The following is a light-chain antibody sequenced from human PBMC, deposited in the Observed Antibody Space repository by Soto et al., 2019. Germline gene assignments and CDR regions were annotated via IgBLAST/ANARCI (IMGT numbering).Light chain of an antibody. CDR2: EDT. CDR1: NIGFKS. Sequence: SYVLTQPSSVSVAPGQPASITCGGNNIGFKSVYWYQQRPGQAPVLVVSEDTNRPAGIPERISASNSGNTATLTISRVEGGDEADYYCQVWDSGSDHLVFGGGTKVTVL. CDR3: QVWDSGSDHLV. V-gene: IGLV3-21*02. J-gene: IGLJ3*02.